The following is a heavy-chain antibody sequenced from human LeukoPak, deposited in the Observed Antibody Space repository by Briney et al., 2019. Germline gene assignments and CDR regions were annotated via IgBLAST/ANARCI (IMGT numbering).Heavy chain of an antibody. J-gene: IGHJ4*02. CDR1: GFTYISYS. V-gene: IGHV3-21*01. CDR3: ARDPYSSGSKSEGVDY. D-gene: IGHD6-19*01. Sequence: PGGSLRLSCAASGFTYISYSMNWVRQAPGKGMEWVSSISSSSSYIYYADSVKGRFTISRDNAKNSLYLQMNSLRAEETAVYYCARDPYSSGSKSEGVDYWGQGTLVTVSS. CDR2: ISSSSSYI.